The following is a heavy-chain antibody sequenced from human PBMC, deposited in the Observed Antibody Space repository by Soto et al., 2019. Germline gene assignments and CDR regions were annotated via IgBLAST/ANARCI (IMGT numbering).Heavy chain of an antibody. V-gene: IGHV3-9*01. Sequence: LRLSCAASGFSFDDYAMHWVRQAPGRGLEWVSGITWSSGYIGYADSVKGRFTISKDNAKNSLYLKMNSLRPEDTAVYYCAKGTYDSSGYYTAPDYWGQGTLVTVSS. J-gene: IGHJ4*02. CDR3: AKGTYDSSGYYTAPDY. D-gene: IGHD3-22*01. CDR1: GFSFDDYA. CDR2: ITWSSGYI.